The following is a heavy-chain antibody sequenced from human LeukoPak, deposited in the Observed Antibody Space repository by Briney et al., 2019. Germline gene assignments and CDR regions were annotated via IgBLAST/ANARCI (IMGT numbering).Heavy chain of an antibody. D-gene: IGHD1-1*01. CDR2: ISSSGSTI. Sequence: GGSLRLSCAASGFTFSDYYMSWIRQAPGKGLEWVSYISSSGSTIYYADSVKGRFTISRDNAKNSLYLQMNSLRAEDTAVYYCARTDRTGTAGSAFDNWGQGTEVTVSS. CDR3: ARTDRTGTAGSAFDN. V-gene: IGHV3-11*04. J-gene: IGHJ3*02. CDR1: GFTFSDYY.